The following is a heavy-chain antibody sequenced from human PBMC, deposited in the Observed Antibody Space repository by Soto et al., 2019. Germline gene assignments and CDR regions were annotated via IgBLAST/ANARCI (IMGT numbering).Heavy chain of an antibody. Sequence: QVQLQESGPGLVKPSETLSLTCTVSGGSISSYYWSWIRQPPGKGLAWIGYIYYSGSTNYNPSLKSRVTISVDTSKNQFSLKLSSVTAADTAVYYCARVSDYSNFMTFDIWGQGTMVTVSS. V-gene: IGHV4-59*01. CDR2: IYYSGST. J-gene: IGHJ3*02. CDR3: ARVSDYSNFMTFDI. CDR1: GGSISSYY. D-gene: IGHD4-4*01.